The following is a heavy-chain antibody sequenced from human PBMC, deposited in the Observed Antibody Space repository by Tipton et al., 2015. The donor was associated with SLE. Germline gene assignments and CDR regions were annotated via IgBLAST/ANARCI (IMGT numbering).Heavy chain of an antibody. D-gene: IGHD2-15*01. J-gene: IGHJ6*02. CDR1: GGSFSGYY. V-gene: IGHV4-34*01. CDR2: SNHSGST. CDR3: AAVAASRYYYGMDV. Sequence: TLSLTCAVYGGSFSGYYWSWIRQPPGKGLEWIGESNHSGSTNYNPSLKSRVTISIDTSNNQFSLKLSSVTAADTAVYYCAAVAASRYYYGMDVWGQGTTVTVSS.